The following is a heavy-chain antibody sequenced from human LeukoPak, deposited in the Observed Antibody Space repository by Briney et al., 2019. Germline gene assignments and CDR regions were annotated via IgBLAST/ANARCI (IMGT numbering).Heavy chain of an antibody. CDR2: ISYDGSHK. Sequence: GRSLRLSCAASGFTFSSDGMHWVRQALGKGLEWVAVISYDGSHKYYADFVKGRFTISRDNSKNTLYLQMNSLRAEDTAVYFCARDPYSGNYGAYYYYYMDVWGKGTTVTISS. D-gene: IGHD1-26*01. J-gene: IGHJ6*03. V-gene: IGHV3-30*03. CDR1: GFTFSSDG. CDR3: ARDPYSGNYGAYYYYYMDV.